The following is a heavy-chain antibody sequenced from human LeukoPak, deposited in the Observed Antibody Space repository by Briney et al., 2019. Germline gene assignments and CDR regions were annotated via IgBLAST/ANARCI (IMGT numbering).Heavy chain of an antibody. D-gene: IGHD6-19*01. J-gene: IGHJ4*02. CDR3: ARFPRGWYPDY. V-gene: IGHV1-8*01. Sequence: AASVKVSCKASGYSFTSYDINWVRQASGQGLEWMGWMDPNSDNTGYAQKFQGRITMTRNTSISTAYMELSSLRSEDTAVYYCARFPRGWYPDYWGQGTLVTVSS. CDR2: MDPNSDNT. CDR1: GYSFTSYD.